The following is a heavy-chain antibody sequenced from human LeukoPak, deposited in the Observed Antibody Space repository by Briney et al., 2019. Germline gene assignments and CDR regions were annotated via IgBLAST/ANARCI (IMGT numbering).Heavy chain of an antibody. V-gene: IGHV3-23*01. CDR3: AKATGGVVITPFDY. D-gene: IGHD3-3*01. J-gene: IGHJ4*02. CDR1: GFTLSTNA. Sequence: GGSLRLSCLTSGFTLSTNAMSWVRQAPGKGLEWISGISGSGASTYYADSVKGRFTISRDTSKNTLYLQMNSLRAEDTAVYYCAKATGGVVITPFDYWGQGTLVTVSS. CDR2: ISGSGAST.